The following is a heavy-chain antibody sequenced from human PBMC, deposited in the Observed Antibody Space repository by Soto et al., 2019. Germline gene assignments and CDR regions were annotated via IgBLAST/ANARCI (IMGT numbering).Heavy chain of an antibody. CDR2: IIGSGGSE. J-gene: IGHJ4*02. CDR3: AKDRFRSGYTYGSFDY. V-gene: IGHV3-23*04. CDR1: GFTFSNYA. D-gene: IGHD5-18*01. Sequence: EVQLVESGGGSVQPGGSLRLSCVAAGFTFSNYAMSWVRQAPGKGLQWVSTIIGSGGSEYYGDSVKGRFTISRDNFKDTLFLQLNGLRAEDKAVYYCAKDRFRSGYTYGSFDYWGQGALVTVSA.